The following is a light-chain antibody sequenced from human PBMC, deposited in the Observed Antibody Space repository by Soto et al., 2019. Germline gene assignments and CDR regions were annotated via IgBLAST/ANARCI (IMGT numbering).Light chain of an antibody. CDR3: QQYDSYPLT. CDR1: QSISRG. CDR2: KAS. V-gene: IGKV1-5*03. Sequence: DIQMTQSPSTLSASVGDRVTITCRASQSISRGLAWYQQKPGKDPNLLIYKASSLESGVPSRFSGSGSGTEFTLTVSSLQPDDFATYYCQQYDSYPLTFGGGTKVEIK. J-gene: IGKJ4*01.